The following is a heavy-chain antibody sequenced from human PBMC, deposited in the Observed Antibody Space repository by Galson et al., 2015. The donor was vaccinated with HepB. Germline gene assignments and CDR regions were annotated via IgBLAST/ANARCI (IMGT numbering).Heavy chain of an antibody. Sequence: SLRLSCAASGFTFRNYSMNWVRQAPGKGLEWVSYISSSSSTIYYADSVKGRFTISRDNAKNSLYLQMNSLRAEDTAVYYCARDGLRGYSYGRYYYYGMDVWGQGTTVTVSS. J-gene: IGHJ6*02. CDR1: GFTFRNYS. CDR3: ARDGLRGYSYGRYYYYGMDV. V-gene: IGHV3-48*01. CDR2: ISSSSSTI. D-gene: IGHD5-18*01.